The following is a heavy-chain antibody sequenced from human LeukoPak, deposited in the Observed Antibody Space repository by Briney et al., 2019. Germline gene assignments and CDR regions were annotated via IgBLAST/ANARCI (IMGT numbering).Heavy chain of an antibody. V-gene: IGHV1-2*02. D-gene: IGHD2-21*02. CDR1: GYTFTGYY. CDR3: ARSGAYCGGDCYSGLEYFQH. Sequence: ASVKVSCKASGYTFTGYYMHWVRQAPGQGLEWMGWINPNSGGTNYAQKFQGRVTMTRDTSIGTAYMELSRLRSDDTAVYYCARSGAYCGGDCYSGLEYFQHWGQGTLVTVSS. J-gene: IGHJ1*01. CDR2: INPNSGGT.